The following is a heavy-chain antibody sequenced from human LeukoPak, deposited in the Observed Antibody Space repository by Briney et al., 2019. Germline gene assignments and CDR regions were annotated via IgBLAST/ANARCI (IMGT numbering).Heavy chain of an antibody. CDR1: DGSFSDYY. CDR2: INHSGNT. Sequence: SETLSLTCGVYDGSFSDYYWSWIRQPPGKGLEWIGEINHSGNTNYNPSLKSRVTISVDTSKKQFSLKLGSVTAADSAVYYCARVSWFPGTSYYYMDVWGKGTTVTVSS. CDR3: ARVSWFPGTSYYYMDV. J-gene: IGHJ6*03. V-gene: IGHV4-34*01. D-gene: IGHD1-1*01.